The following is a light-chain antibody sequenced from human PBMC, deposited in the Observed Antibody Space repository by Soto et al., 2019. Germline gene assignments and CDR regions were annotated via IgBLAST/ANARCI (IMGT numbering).Light chain of an antibody. CDR3: QQYYSYPLT. Sequence: ALRMTQSPSSFSASTGDRVTITCRASQDISSYLAWYQQKPGKAPKLLIYAASTLQSGVPSRFSGSESGTDFTLTISCLQSEDFATYYCQQYYSYPLTFGGGTKVEIK. J-gene: IGKJ4*01. CDR1: QDISSY. V-gene: IGKV1-8*01. CDR2: AAS.